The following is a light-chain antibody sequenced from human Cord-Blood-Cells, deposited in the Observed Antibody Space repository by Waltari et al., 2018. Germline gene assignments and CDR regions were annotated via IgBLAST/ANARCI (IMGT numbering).Light chain of an antibody. V-gene: IGKV1-39*01. CDR1: QSISSY. CDR2: AAS. J-gene: IGKJ1*01. Sequence: DIQMTQSPSSLSASVGDRVTITCRASQSISSYLNWYQQKPGKAPKRLIYAASSLQSGVPARFSGSGSGTEFTLAISSLQPEDFATYYCQQSYSTLRTFGQGTKVEIK. CDR3: QQSYSTLRT.